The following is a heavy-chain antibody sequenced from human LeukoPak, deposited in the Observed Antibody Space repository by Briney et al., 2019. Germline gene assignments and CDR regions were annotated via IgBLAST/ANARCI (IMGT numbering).Heavy chain of an antibody. Sequence: KAGGSLRLSRAASGFTLSSYAMNWVRQAPGKGLEWVSTISSSGSYIFYADSLRGRFTISRDDANNSLHLQMDSLRAEDTAVYYCAKDRDFYDRNSFRPDAFDIWGQAPMVTVSS. D-gene: IGHD2/OR15-2a*01. J-gene: IGHJ3*02. CDR3: AKDRDFYDRNSFRPDAFDI. CDR1: GFTLSSYA. CDR2: ISSSGSYI. V-gene: IGHV3-21*01.